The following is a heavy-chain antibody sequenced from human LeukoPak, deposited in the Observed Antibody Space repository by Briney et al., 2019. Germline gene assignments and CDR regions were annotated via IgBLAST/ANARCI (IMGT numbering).Heavy chain of an antibody. D-gene: IGHD6-19*01. Sequence: ASVKVSCKASGYTFTSYGISWVRQAPGQGLEWMGWISAYNGNTNYAQKLQGRVTMTTDTSTSTAYMELRSLRSDDTAVYYCARSDTSGWRYYYYYYMDVWGKGTTVTVSS. V-gene: IGHV1-18*01. CDR2: ISAYNGNT. CDR1: GYTFTSYG. J-gene: IGHJ6*03. CDR3: ARSDTSGWRYYYYYYMDV.